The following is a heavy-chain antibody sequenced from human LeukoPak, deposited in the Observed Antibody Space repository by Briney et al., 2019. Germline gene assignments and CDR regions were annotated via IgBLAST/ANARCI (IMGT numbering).Heavy chain of an antibody. V-gene: IGHV4-39*01. CDR3: ARRSGIAVAGSIIGYYYYMDV. D-gene: IGHD6-19*01. CDR2: IYYSGST. Sequence: PSETLSLTCIVSGGSISSSSYYWGWIRQPPGKGLEWIGSIYYSGSTYYNPSLKSRVTISADTSKNQFSLKLSSVTAADTAVYYCARRSGIAVAGSIIGYYYYMDVWGKGTTVTVSS. CDR1: GGSISSSSYY. J-gene: IGHJ6*03.